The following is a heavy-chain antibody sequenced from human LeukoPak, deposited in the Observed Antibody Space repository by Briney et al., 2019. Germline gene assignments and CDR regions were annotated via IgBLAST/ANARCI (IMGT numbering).Heavy chain of an antibody. Sequence: PGGSLRLSCAASGFTFSSYRMSWVRQAPGKGLEWVANIKQDGSEKYYVDSVKGRFTISRDNTKNSLYLQMNSLRAEDTAVFYCARDDTVTARVGFIDWGQGTLVTVSS. D-gene: IGHD4-17*01. CDR2: IKQDGSEK. CDR1: GFTFSSYR. V-gene: IGHV3-7*01. CDR3: ARDDTVTARVGFID. J-gene: IGHJ4*02.